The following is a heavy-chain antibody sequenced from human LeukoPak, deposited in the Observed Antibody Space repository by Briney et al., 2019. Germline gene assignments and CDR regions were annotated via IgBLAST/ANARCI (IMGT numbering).Heavy chain of an antibody. D-gene: IGHD2-15*01. CDR3: ARRHCSDGSCYGHFDY. V-gene: IGHV3-23*01. CDR1: GLNLNTYW. J-gene: IGHJ4*01. Sequence: GGSLRLSCAASGLNLNTYWMSWVRQAPGKGLEWVSSISDGGYSTYYADSVKGRFTVARDSSKNTLYLQMNSLRADDTAIYYCARRHCSDGSCYGHFDYWGHGTLVTVSS. CDR2: ISDGGYST.